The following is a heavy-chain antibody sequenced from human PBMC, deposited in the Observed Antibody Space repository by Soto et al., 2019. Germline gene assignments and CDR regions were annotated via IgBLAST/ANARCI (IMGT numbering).Heavy chain of an antibody. CDR1: GGSFSGYY. V-gene: IGHV4-34*01. CDR3: ARGGYCRGGSCLDFDY. D-gene: IGHD2-15*01. CDR2: INHSGST. J-gene: IGHJ4*02. Sequence: QVQLQQWGAGLLKPSETLSLTCAVYGGSFSGYYWSWIRQPPGKGLEWIGEINHSGSTNYNPSLKSRVTISVDTSKNQFSLKLSSVTAADTAVYYCARGGYCRGGSCLDFDYWGQGTLVTVSS.